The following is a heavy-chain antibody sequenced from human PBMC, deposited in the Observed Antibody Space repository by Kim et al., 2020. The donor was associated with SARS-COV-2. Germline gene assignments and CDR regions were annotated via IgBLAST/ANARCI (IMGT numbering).Heavy chain of an antibody. CDR2: IYYSGST. Sequence: SETLSLTCTVSGGSISSSSYYWGWIRQPPGKGLEWIGSIYYSGSTYYNPSLKSRVTISVDTSKNQFSLKLSSVTAADTAVYYCARLGGSGSYYNGFLDWFDPWGQGTLVTVSS. V-gene: IGHV4-39*01. D-gene: IGHD3-10*01. CDR1: GGSISSSSYY. CDR3: ARLGGSGSYYNGFLDWFDP. J-gene: IGHJ5*02.